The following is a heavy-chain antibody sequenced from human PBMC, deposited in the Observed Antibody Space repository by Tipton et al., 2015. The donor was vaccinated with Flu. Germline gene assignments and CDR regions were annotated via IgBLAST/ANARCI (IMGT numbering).Heavy chain of an antibody. D-gene: IGHD5-12*01. CDR3: AYGATITGAFDV. CDR2: MNPNSGNT. J-gene: IGHJ3*01. V-gene: IGHV1-8*03. CDR1: GYTFTSYD. Sequence: QLVQSGTEVKKPGASVKVSCKASGYTFTSYDINWVRQATGQGLEWMGWMNPNSGNTGYAQKIQGRVTITRNTSISTAYMELSSLRSEDTAVYYWAYGATITGAFDVWGKGTMVTVSS.